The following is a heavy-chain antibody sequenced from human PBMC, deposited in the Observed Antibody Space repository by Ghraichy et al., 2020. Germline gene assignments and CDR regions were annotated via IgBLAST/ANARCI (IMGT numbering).Heavy chain of an antibody. CDR3: ARVGLRFLEWLPTLDFDY. D-gene: IGHD3-3*01. Sequence: SETLSLTCAVSGYSISSGYYWGWIRQPPGKGLEWIESIYHSGSTYYNPSLKSRVTISVDTSKNQFSLKLSSVTAADTAVYYCARVGLRFLEWLPTLDFDYWGQGTLVTVSS. J-gene: IGHJ4*02. V-gene: IGHV4-38-2*01. CDR1: GYSISSGYY. CDR2: IYHSGST.